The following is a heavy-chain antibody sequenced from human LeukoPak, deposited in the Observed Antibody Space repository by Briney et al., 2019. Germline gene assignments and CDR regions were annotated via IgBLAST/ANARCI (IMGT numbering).Heavy chain of an antibody. V-gene: IGHV3-23*01. Sequence: LSGGSLRLSCAASGFTFSNYAMSWVRQAPGKGLEWVSGISGSGGTTYYADSVKGRFTISRDKSKNTLYLQMDSLRAEDTAVYHCAKMGNDFWSGYYSGGYFDFWGQGTLVTVSS. CDR1: GFTFSNYA. D-gene: IGHD3-3*01. CDR2: ISGSGGTT. CDR3: AKMGNDFWSGYYSGGYFDF. J-gene: IGHJ4*02.